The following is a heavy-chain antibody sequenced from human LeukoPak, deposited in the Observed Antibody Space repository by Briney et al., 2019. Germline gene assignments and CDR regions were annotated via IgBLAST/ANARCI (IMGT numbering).Heavy chain of an antibody. CDR1: GGSISSYY. J-gene: IGHJ4*02. V-gene: IGHV4-59*01. CDR3: ARGETADCSGGSCYSVFDY. D-gene: IGHD2-15*01. Sequence: SETLSLTCTVSGGSISSYYWSWIRQPPGKGLEWIGYIYYSGSTNYNPSPKSRVTISVDTSKNQFSLKLSSVTAADTAVYYCARGETADCSGGSCYSVFDYWGQGTLVTVSS. CDR2: IYYSGST.